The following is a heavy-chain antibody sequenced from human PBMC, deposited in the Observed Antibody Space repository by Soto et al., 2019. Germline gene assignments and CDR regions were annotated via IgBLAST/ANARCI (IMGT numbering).Heavy chain of an antibody. D-gene: IGHD5-12*01. CDR2: TYYRSKWYN. Sequence: PSQTLSLTCAMSGASVSSNIATWNCIRQSPSRGLEWLGRTYYRSKWYNDYAVSVKSRITINPDTSKKQFSLQLNSVTPEDTAVYYCARGRDGYNDYWGQGTLVTVSS. V-gene: IGHV6-1*01. J-gene: IGHJ4*02. CDR1: GASVSSNIAT. CDR3: ARGRDGYNDY.